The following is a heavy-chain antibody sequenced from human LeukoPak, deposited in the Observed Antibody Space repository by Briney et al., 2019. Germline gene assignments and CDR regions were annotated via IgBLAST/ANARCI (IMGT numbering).Heavy chain of an antibody. CDR1: GFTFSSYA. Sequence: GGSLRLSCAASGFTFSSYAMSWVRQAPGKGLEWVSAISGSGGSTYCADSVKGRFTISRDNSKNTLYLQMNSLRAEDTAVYYCANHQYSSSWYNKLVDYWGQGTLVTVSS. J-gene: IGHJ4*02. D-gene: IGHD6-13*01. V-gene: IGHV3-23*01. CDR2: ISGSGGST. CDR3: ANHQYSSSWYNKLVDY.